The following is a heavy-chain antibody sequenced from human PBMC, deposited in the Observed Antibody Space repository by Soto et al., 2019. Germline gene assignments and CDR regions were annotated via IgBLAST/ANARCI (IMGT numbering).Heavy chain of an antibody. J-gene: IGHJ4*02. CDR3: ARARDGYNYGLVY. V-gene: IGHV4-31*03. D-gene: IGHD5-12*01. CDR1: GGSISSGGYY. CDR2: IYYSGST. Sequence: SETLSLTCTVSGGSISSGGYYWSWIRQHPGKGLEWIGYIYYSGSTYYNPSLKSRVTISVDTSKNQFSLKLSSVTAADTAVYYCARARDGYNYGLVYWGQGTLVTVFS.